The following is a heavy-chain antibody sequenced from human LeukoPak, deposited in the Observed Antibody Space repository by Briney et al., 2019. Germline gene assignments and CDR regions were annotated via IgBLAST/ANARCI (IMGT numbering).Heavy chain of an antibody. CDR3: ARVAAGIGFFQH. V-gene: IGHV4-38-2*02. Sequence: SETLSLTCIVSGYSISSGYYWGWIRQPPGKGMEWIGNIHHSGSTYYNPSLKSRVTISVDTSKNQLSLKLSSVTAADTAVYYCARVAAGIGFFQHWGQGTLVTVSS. CDR2: IHHSGST. D-gene: IGHD6-13*01. CDR1: GYSISSGYY. J-gene: IGHJ1*01.